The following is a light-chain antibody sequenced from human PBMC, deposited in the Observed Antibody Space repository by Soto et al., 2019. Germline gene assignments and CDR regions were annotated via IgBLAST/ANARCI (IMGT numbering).Light chain of an antibody. Sequence: SVLTQPPSVSGAPGQRVPISFTGSSSNIGAGYDVHWYQPLPGTAPKLLIYGNSNRPSGVPDRFSGSKSGTSASPAITGLQAADEADYYCQSYDSSLSGSVVFGGGTKLTVL. J-gene: IGLJ2*01. CDR1: SSNIGAGYD. CDR3: QSYDSSLSGSVV. V-gene: IGLV1-40*01. CDR2: GNS.